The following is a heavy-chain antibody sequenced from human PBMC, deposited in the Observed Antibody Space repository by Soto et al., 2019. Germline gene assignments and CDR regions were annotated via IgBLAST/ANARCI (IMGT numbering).Heavy chain of an antibody. CDR2: ISGSGGST. D-gene: IGHD3-3*01. Sequence: AGGSLRLSCAASEFTFSNYAMSWVRQTPGKGLEWVSAISGSGGSTYYADSVKGRFTISRDNSKNTLYLQMNSLRAEDTAVYYCAKDRGSGYLQGFYFDYWGQGTLVTVSS. J-gene: IGHJ4*02. CDR3: AKDRGSGYLQGFYFDY. V-gene: IGHV3-23*01. CDR1: EFTFSNYA.